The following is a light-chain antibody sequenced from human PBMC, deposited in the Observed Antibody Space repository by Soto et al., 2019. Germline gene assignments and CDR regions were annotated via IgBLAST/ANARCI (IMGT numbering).Light chain of an antibody. Sequence: DIQMTQSPSSVSAPVGDRVTITCRASQGVGSWLAWYQQKPGKAPKLLIFAASCLQSGVPSRFSGSGSGTDFTLTISSLQPEDVASYYCQQANSFPWTFGQGTKVEIK. CDR2: AAS. V-gene: IGKV1-12*01. J-gene: IGKJ1*01. CDR1: QGVGSW. CDR3: QQANSFPWT.